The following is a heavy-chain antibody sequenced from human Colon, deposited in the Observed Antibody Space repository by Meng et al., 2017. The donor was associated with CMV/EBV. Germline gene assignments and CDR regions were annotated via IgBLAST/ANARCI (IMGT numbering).Heavy chain of an antibody. CDR3: ARAKIKYDTVFYHYGMDL. J-gene: IGHJ6*01. CDR2: INPIFGTA. CDR1: GCTFTGYD. V-gene: IGHV1-2*02. D-gene: IGHD3-9*01. Sequence: ASVKVSCKASGCTFTGYDMTWVRQAPGQGLEWMGWINPIFGTANFAQKFQGRVTMTRDTSTSTAYMELRSLRSDDTAVYYCARAKIKYDTVFYHYGMDLWGQGTTVTVSS.